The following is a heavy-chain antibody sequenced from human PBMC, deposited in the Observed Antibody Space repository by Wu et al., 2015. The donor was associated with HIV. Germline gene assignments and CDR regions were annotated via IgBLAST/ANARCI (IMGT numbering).Heavy chain of an antibody. D-gene: IGHD6-19*01. CDR3: ARDTDIAVAGAFDY. V-gene: IGHV1-18*01. J-gene: IGHJ4*02. CDR2: INCYNGNT. Sequence: QVQLVQSGTEVKKPGASVKVSCETSGYTFINYGVSWVRQAPGQGLQWMGWINCYNGNTKYAEKFQGRVTMAADRSTKTAFMELRSLRSDDTAMYYCARDTDIAVAGAFDYWGQGTTGHRL. CDR1: GYTFINYG.